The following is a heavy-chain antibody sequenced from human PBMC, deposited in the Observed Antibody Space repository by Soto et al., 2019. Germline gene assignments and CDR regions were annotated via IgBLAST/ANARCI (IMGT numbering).Heavy chain of an antibody. Sequence: QVQLVQSGAEVKKPGASVKVSCKASGYTFSSYDINWVRQATGQGLEWMGWMNPNSGDTNYPQKFQGRVTMTRNTSIATAYMELSSLRSEDTAVYYCARGLKFTTPLLRGVNPYYYYYMDVWGEGTTVTVSS. V-gene: IGHV1-8*01. CDR1: GYTFSSYD. CDR2: MNPNSGDT. J-gene: IGHJ6*03. D-gene: IGHD3-10*01. CDR3: ARGLKFTTPLLRGVNPYYYYYMDV.